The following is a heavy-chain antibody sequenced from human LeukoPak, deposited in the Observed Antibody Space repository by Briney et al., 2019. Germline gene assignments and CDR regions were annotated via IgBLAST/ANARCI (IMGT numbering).Heavy chain of an antibody. Sequence: QTGGSLRLSFAAPGFTFDDYAMHWVRQAPGKGLEWVSGISWNSGSIGYADSVKGRFTISRDNAKNSLYLQMNSLRAEDMALYYCAKDGRFLEWSRGYYFDYWGQGTLVTVSS. V-gene: IGHV3-9*03. CDR2: ISWNSGSI. CDR1: GFTFDDYA. J-gene: IGHJ4*02. D-gene: IGHD3-3*01. CDR3: AKDGRFLEWSRGYYFDY.